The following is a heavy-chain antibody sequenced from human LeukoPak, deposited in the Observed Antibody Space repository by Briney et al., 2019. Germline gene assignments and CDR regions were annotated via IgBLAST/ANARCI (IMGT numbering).Heavy chain of an antibody. D-gene: IGHD2-15*01. Sequence: GGSLRLSCAASGFTFSSCALNWVRQAPGKGLEYVSAISPDGGTTYYADSVKGRFTISRDNSKNTLYLQMGSLRAEDMAVYYCARVLPGGSCYDYWGQGTLVTVSS. CDR2: ISPDGGTT. CDR3: ARVLPGGSCYDY. V-gene: IGHV3-64*02. CDR1: GFTFSSCA. J-gene: IGHJ4*02.